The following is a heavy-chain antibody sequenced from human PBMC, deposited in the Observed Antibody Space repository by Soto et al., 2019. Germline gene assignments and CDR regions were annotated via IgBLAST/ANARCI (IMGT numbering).Heavy chain of an antibody. V-gene: IGHV5-10-1*01. Sequence: HGESLKISCKGSGYSFTSYWISWVRQMPGKGLEWMGRIDPSDSYTNYSPSFQGHVTISADKSVSTAYLQWSSLKASDTAMYYCATRYYDFWSGYYGDYGMDVWGQGTTVTVSS. CDR3: ATRYYDFWSGYYGDYGMDV. CDR1: GYSFTSYW. D-gene: IGHD3-3*01. J-gene: IGHJ6*02. CDR2: IDPSDSYT.